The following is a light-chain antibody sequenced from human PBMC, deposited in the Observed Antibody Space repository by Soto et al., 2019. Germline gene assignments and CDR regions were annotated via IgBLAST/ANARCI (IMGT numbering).Light chain of an antibody. CDR1: QSVSSN. V-gene: IGKV3-15*01. J-gene: IGKJ1*01. CDR3: HQYNNWPQT. Sequence: EIVMTQSPATLSVSPGERATLSCRASQSVSSNLAWYQQKPGQAPRLLIYDASTRATGIPARFSGSGSGTEFTLTISSLQSEDFAVYCCHQYNNWPQTFGQGTKVDI. CDR2: DAS.